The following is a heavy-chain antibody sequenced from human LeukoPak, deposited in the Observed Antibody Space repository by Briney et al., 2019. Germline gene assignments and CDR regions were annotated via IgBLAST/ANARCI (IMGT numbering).Heavy chain of an antibody. V-gene: IGHV4-59*08. J-gene: IGHJ4*02. CDR1: XGSISXXX. D-gene: IGHD2-2*01. CDR2: IXXSGST. CDR3: ARRLGGTSTGFDY. Sequence: SETLSLTXXXSXGSISXXXXXXXXXPXXXXXXXIXSIXXSGSTTYNXXLXSRXTISVXXXKNQFSLKLSSVTAADTAVYYCARRLGGTSTGFDYWGQGTLVTVSS.